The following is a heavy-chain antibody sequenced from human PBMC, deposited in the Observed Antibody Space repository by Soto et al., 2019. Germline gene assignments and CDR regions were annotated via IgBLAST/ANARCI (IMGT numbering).Heavy chain of an antibody. CDR3: AGERYSYGSSAFDF. CDR2: ISATGTT. Sequence: SETLSLTCSVSGDSMSSYYWSWIRQSAEKGLEWIGRISATGTTSYIPSLKSRITLSVDTSKNQFSLNLKFVTAADTAVYFCAGERYSYGSSAFDFWGHGILVTAPQ. D-gene: IGHD5-18*01. CDR1: GDSMSSYY. J-gene: IGHJ4*01. V-gene: IGHV4-4*07.